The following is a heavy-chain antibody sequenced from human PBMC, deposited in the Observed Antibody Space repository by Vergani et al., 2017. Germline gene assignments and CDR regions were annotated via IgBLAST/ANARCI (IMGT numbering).Heavy chain of an antibody. CDR3: ARGRSVYSSSWYFDY. V-gene: IGHV4-34*01. D-gene: IGHD6-13*01. J-gene: IGHJ4*02. CDR2: INHSGRT. CDR1: GGSFSGYY. Sequence: QVQLQQWGAGLLKPSETLSLTCAVYGGSFSGYYWSWIRQPPGKGLEWIGEINHSGRTNYNPSLKSRVTISVDTSKNQFSLKLSSVTAADTAVYYCARGRSVYSSSWYFDYWGQGTLVTVSS.